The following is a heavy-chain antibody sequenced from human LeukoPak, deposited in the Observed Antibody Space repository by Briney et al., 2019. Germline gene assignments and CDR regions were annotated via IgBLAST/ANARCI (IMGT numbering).Heavy chain of an antibody. V-gene: IGHV3-7*01. J-gene: IGHJ3*02. D-gene: IGHD3-22*01. Sequence: GGSLRLSCAASGFTFSSYWMSWVRQAPGKGLEWVANIKKDGSEKYYVDSVKGRFSISRDNAKNSLYLQMNSLRAEDTAVYYCARDLYDSSGYPFAFDIWGQGTMVTVSS. CDR3: ARDLYDSSGYPFAFDI. CDR1: GFTFSSYW. CDR2: IKKDGSEK.